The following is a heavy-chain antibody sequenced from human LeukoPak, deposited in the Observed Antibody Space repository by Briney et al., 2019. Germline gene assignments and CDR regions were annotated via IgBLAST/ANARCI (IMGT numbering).Heavy chain of an antibody. CDR3: ASGNDYVHVGWFDP. D-gene: IGHD4-17*01. J-gene: IGHJ5*02. CDR1: GGSISSGDYY. Sequence: SQTLSLTCTVSGGSISSGDYYWSWIRQPPGKGREWIGYIYYSGSTYYNPSLKSRVTISVDTSKNQFSLKLSSVTAADTAVYYCASGNDYVHVGWFDPWGQGTLVTVSS. CDR2: IYYSGST. V-gene: IGHV4-30-4*01.